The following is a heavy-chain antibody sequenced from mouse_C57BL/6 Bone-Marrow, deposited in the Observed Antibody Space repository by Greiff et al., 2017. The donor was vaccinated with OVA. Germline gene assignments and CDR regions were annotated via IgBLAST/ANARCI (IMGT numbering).Heavy chain of an antibody. CDR2: IYPGSGST. CDR1: GYTFTSYW. Sequence: VQLQQPGAELVKPGASVKMSCKASGYTFTSYWITWVKQRPGQGLEWIGDIYPGSGSTNYNEKFKSKATLTVDTSSSTAYMQLSSLTSEDSAVYYCAGTTVVADAMDYWGQGTSVTVSS. J-gene: IGHJ4*01. CDR3: AGTTVVADAMDY. V-gene: IGHV1-55*01. D-gene: IGHD1-1*01.